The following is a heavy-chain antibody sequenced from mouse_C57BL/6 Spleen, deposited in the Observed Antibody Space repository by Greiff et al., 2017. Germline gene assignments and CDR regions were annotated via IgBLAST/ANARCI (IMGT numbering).Heavy chain of an antibody. D-gene: IGHD1-1*01. CDR2: ILPGSGST. Sequence: VQLQQSGAELMKPGASVKLSCKATGYTFTGYWIEWVKQRPGHGLEWIGEILPGSGSTNSNEKFKGQATFTADTSSNTAYMQLSSLTTGDSAIYDCARNYYGSEDWYFDVWSTGTTVTGSS. CDR1: GYTFTGYW. J-gene: IGHJ1*03. CDR3: ARNYYGSEDWYFDV. V-gene: IGHV1-9*01.